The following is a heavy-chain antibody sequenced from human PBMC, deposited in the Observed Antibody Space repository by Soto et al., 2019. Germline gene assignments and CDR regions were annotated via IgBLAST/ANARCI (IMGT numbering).Heavy chain of an antibody. V-gene: IGHV1-69*01. D-gene: IGHD3-9*01. CDR3: AEGGGRYFDPHVAFDI. J-gene: IGHJ3*02. Sequence: QVQLVQSGAEVKKPGSSVKVSCKASGGTFSSYAISWVRQAPGQGLEWMGGIIPIFGTANYAQKFQGRVTITADESTSTAEMELSRLRHEDTAVYYCAEGGGRYFDPHVAFDIWGQGTMVTVSS. CDR1: GGTFSSYA. CDR2: IIPIFGTA.